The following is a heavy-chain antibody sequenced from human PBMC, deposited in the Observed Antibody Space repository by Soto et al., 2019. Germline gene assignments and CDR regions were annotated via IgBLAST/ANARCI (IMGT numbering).Heavy chain of an antibody. CDR1: GFIFSTYG. CDR3: AKDLLLTTITTVGD. Sequence: QVQLVESGGGVVQPGRSLRLSFEASGFIFSTYGMPWVRQAPGRGLEWLSVISYDGNNKYYADSVKGRFTISRDNSKNTLWLQMDSLRTEDTAVYYCAKDLLLTTITTVGDWGQGTLVTVSS. V-gene: IGHV3-30*18. J-gene: IGHJ4*02. CDR2: ISYDGNNK. D-gene: IGHD4-17*01.